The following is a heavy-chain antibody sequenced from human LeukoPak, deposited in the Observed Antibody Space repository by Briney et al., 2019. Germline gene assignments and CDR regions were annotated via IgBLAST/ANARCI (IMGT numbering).Heavy chain of an antibody. D-gene: IGHD3-10*01. Sequence: ASVKVSCKASGGTFSSYAISWVRQAPGQGLEWMGWISAYNGNTNYAQKLQGRVTMTTDTSTSTAYMELRSLRSDDTAVNYCKSDLDDYGSGSYYNHFDYWGQGTLVTVSS. CDR1: GGTFSSYA. V-gene: IGHV1-18*01. CDR3: KSDLDDYGSGSYYNHFDY. CDR2: ISAYNGNT. J-gene: IGHJ4*02.